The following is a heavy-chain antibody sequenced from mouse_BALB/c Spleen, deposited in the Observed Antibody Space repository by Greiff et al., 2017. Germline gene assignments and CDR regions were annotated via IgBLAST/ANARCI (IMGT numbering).Heavy chain of an antibody. CDR2: INPSSGYT. CDR3: AREGRLLRAMDY. V-gene: IGHV1-4*01. D-gene: IGHD1-1*01. J-gene: IGHJ4*01. Sequence: VQLQQSGAELARPGASVKMSCKASGYTFTSYTMHWVKQRPGQGLEWIGYINPSSGYTNYNQKFKDKATLTADKSSSTAYMQLSSLTSEDSAVYYCAREGRLLRAMDYWGQGTSVTVSS. CDR1: GYTFTSYT.